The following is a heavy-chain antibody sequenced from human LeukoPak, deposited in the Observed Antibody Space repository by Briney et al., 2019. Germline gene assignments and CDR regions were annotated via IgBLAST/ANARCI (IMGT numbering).Heavy chain of an antibody. D-gene: IGHD1-26*01. J-gene: IGHJ4*02. CDR3: ARARGSFSYFFDD. Sequence: GGSLRLSCAASGFTFSTYSMNWVRQAPGKGLDWVSYISGSTSATYYADSVKGRFTVSRDNAKNTLYLQMNSLRAEDTAVYYCARARGSFSYFFDDWGQGTLVTVSS. V-gene: IGHV3-48*01. CDR1: GFTFSTYS. CDR2: ISGSTSAT.